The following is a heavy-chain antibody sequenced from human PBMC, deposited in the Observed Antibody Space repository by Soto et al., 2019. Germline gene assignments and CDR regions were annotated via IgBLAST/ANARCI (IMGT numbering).Heavy chain of an antibody. Sequence: SETLSLTCTVSGGSISSYYWSWIRQPPGKGLEWIGYMYNTGSTIYNPSLKRRVTISVDTSKNQFYLKVNSVTAADTAVYYCARDLWGYCGTDCYPLDVWGQGTTVTVSS. J-gene: IGHJ6*02. D-gene: IGHD2-21*02. CDR3: ARDLWGYCGTDCYPLDV. CDR2: MYNTGST. CDR1: GGSISSYY. V-gene: IGHV4-59*01.